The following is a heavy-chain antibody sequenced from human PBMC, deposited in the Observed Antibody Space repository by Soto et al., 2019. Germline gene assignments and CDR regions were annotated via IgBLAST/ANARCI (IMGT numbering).Heavy chain of an antibody. CDR2: IWSDGSNE. Sequence: QVQLVESGGGVVQPVRSLRLSCAASEFTFSRHGMHWVRQAPGKGLQWVGVIWSDGSNEVYADSVKGRFIISRDNSKNILYLQMNSLRAEDTAVYYCARERTFGDNKHNYMDVWGTGITVTVSS. D-gene: IGHD3-10*01. CDR3: ARERTFGDNKHNYMDV. CDR1: EFTFSRHG. V-gene: IGHV3-33*01. J-gene: IGHJ6*03.